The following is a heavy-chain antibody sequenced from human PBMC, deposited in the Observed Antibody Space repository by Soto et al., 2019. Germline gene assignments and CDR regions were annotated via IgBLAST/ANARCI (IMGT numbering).Heavy chain of an antibody. Sequence: SETLSLTCTVSGGSISSYYWSWIRQPPGKGLEWIGYIYYSGSTNYNPSLKSRVTISVDTSKNQFSLRLSSVTAADTAVYYCAKGGSGSYSNAFDIWGQGTMVTVSS. D-gene: IGHD3-10*01. V-gene: IGHV4-59*08. J-gene: IGHJ3*02. CDR2: IYYSGST. CDR1: GGSISSYY. CDR3: AKGGSGSYSNAFDI.